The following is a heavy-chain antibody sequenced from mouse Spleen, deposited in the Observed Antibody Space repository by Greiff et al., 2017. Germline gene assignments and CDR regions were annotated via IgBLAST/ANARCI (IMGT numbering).Heavy chain of an antibody. CDR1: GFTFSDYG. J-gene: IGHJ1*01. CDR2: ISSGSSTI. D-gene: IGHD4-1*01. Sequence: EVQLQESGGGLVKPGGSLKLSCAASGFTFSDYGMHWVRQAPEKGLEWVAYISSGSSTIYYADTVKGRFTISRDNAKNTLFLQMTSLRSEDTAMYYCARPAGTGYFDVWGAGTTVTVSS. CDR3: ARPAGTGYFDV. V-gene: IGHV5-17*01.